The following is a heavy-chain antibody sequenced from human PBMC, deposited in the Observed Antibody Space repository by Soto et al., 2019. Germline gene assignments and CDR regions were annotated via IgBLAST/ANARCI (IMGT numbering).Heavy chain of an antibody. Sequence: EVQLLESGGDLVQPGGSLRLSCAASGLIFSSYAMAWVRQAPGKGLEWVSSISTSGGNTYYADSVKGRFTISRDNSDNTLHLQMNTLRAEDTALYYCVKDTPRRDGFASGSWGQGTLVTVSS. CDR3: VKDTPRRDGFASGS. CDR2: ISTSGGNT. J-gene: IGHJ5*02. V-gene: IGHV3-23*01. D-gene: IGHD6-25*01. CDR1: GLIFSSYA.